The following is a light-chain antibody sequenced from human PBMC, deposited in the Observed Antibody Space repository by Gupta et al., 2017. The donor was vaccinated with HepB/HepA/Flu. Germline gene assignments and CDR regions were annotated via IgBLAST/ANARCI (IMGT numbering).Light chain of an antibody. CDR2: KDS. Sequence: SYELTQPPSVSVSLGQMARITCSGEALPKKYAYWYQQKPGQFPVLVIYKDSERASGIPERFSGSSSGTIVTLTISGVQAEDEADYYCLSADSSGTPVFGGGTKLTVL. J-gene: IGLJ2*01. CDR3: LSADSSGTPV. CDR1: ALPKKY. V-gene: IGLV3-16*01.